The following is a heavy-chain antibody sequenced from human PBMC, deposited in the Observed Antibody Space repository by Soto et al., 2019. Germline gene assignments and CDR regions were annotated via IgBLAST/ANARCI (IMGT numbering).Heavy chain of an antibody. CDR2: ISSSSSYI. D-gene: IGHD1-1*01. CDR1: GFTFSSYS. V-gene: IGHV3-21*01. Sequence: EVQLVESGGGLVKPGGSLRLSCAASGFTFSSYSMNWVRQAPGKGLEWVSSISSSSSYIYYADSVKGRFTISRDNAKNSQYLQLTNLRAENTALYYSARGGFGPTTATPREYIFAYWGQGALGPFSS. J-gene: IGHJ4*02. CDR3: ARGGFGPTTATPREYIFAY.